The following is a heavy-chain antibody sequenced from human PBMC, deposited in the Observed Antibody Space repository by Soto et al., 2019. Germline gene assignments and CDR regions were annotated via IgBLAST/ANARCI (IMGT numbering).Heavy chain of an antibody. V-gene: IGHV1-69*12. CDR2: IIPIFGTA. D-gene: IGHD6-6*01. Sequence: QVQLVQSGAEVKKPGSSVKVSCKASGGTFSSYAISWVRQAPGQGLEWMGGIIPIFGTANYAQKFQGRVTLTVDESTTTPYMELSSLRSQDTAVYYCARDMSEPLVRYYYGMDVWGQGPTVTVSS. CDR1: GGTFSSYA. J-gene: IGHJ6*02. CDR3: ARDMSEPLVRYYYGMDV.